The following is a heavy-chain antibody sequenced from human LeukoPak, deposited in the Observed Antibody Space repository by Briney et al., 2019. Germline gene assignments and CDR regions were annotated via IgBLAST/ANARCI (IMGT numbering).Heavy chain of an antibody. Sequence: GGSLRLSCAASGFTFSSYWMSWVRQAPGKGLEWVANIKQDGSEKYYVDSVKGRFTISRDDAKNSLYLQMNSLRVEDTAVYYCARESGVRGVISPSDYWGQGTLVTVSS. D-gene: IGHD3-10*01. CDR3: ARESGVRGVISPSDY. J-gene: IGHJ4*02. CDR1: GFTFSSYW. V-gene: IGHV3-7*01. CDR2: IKQDGSEK.